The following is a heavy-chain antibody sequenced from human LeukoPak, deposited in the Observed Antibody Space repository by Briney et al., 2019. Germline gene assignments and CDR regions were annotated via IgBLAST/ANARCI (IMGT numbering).Heavy chain of an antibody. V-gene: IGHV4-34*01. CDR2: INHSGST. CDR3: ARGVISSSQDGVSDY. Sequence: SETLSLTCAVYGGSFSGYYWSWIRQPPGKGLEWIGEINHSGSTNYNPSLKSRVTISVDTSKNQFSLKLSSVTAADTAVYYCARGVISSSQDGVSDYWGQGTLVTVSS. J-gene: IGHJ4*02. D-gene: IGHD6-13*01. CDR1: GGSFSGYY.